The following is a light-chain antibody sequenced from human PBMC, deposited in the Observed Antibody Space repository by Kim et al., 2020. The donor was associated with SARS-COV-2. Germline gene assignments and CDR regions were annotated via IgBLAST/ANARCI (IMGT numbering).Light chain of an antibody. Sequence: SPGERATLSCRASQSVSSNLAWYQQKPGQAPRLLIYHASTRATGIPARFSGSGSGTEFTLTISSLQSEDFAVYFCQQYNDWPPLTFGGGTKVEI. CDR1: QSVSSN. CDR3: QQYNDWPPLT. J-gene: IGKJ4*01. CDR2: HAS. V-gene: IGKV3D-15*01.